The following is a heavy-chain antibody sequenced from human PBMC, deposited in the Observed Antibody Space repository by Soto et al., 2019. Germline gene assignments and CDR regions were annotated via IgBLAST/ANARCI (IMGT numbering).Heavy chain of an antibody. CDR2: ISPYNGNT. CDR1: GYTFSNFG. Sequence: ASVKVSCKASGYTFSNFGVSWVRQAPGQGLELMGWISPYNGNTNYAQKLQGRLTMTTDTSTSTAYMELNSLRAEDTAVYYCAKDGAYDFWSGYSKFAVDYWGQGTLVTVSS. V-gene: IGHV1-18*01. D-gene: IGHD3-3*01. J-gene: IGHJ4*02. CDR3: AKDGAYDFWSGYSKFAVDY.